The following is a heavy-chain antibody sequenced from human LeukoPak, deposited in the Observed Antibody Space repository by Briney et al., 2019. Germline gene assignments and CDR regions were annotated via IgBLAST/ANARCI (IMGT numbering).Heavy chain of an antibody. D-gene: IGHD2-2*01. V-gene: IGHV1-2*02. CDR1: GYTFTGYY. CDR3: ARDLDMPVGFLPLNDY. J-gene: IGHJ4*02. Sequence: ASVKVSCKASGYTFTGYYMHWVRQAPGQGREWMGWINPNSGGTNYAQKFQGRVTMTRDTSISTAYMELSRLRSDDTAVYYCARDLDMPVGFLPLNDYWGQGTLVTVSS. CDR2: INPNSGGT.